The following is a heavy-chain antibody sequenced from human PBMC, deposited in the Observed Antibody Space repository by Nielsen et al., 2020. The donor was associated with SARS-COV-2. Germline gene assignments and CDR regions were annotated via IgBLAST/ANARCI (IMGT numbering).Heavy chain of an antibody. CDR3: AREIYPRYDSSGYYYPPYYYYYGMDV. V-gene: IGHV3-30-3*01. CDR2: ISYDGSNK. CDR1: GFTFSSYA. D-gene: IGHD3-22*01. Sequence: GESLKISCAASGFTFSSYAMHWVRQAPGKGLEWVAVISYDGSNKYYADSVKGRFTISRDNSKNTLYLQMNSLRAEDTAVYYCAREIYPRYDSSGYYYPPYYYYYGMDVWGQGTTVTVSS. J-gene: IGHJ6*02.